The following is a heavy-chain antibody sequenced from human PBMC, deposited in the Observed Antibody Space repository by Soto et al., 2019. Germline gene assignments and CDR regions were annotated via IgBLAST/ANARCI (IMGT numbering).Heavy chain of an antibody. Sequence: GASVKVSGKASGYTFTSYAMHCVRQAPGQRLEWMGWTNAGNGNTKYSQKFQGRVTITRDTSASTAYMELSSLRSEDTAVYYCARDRSIAARRGNWFDPWGQGTLVTVSS. V-gene: IGHV1-3*01. CDR2: TNAGNGNT. CDR3: ARDRSIAARRGNWFDP. CDR1: GYTFTSYA. J-gene: IGHJ5*02. D-gene: IGHD6-6*01.